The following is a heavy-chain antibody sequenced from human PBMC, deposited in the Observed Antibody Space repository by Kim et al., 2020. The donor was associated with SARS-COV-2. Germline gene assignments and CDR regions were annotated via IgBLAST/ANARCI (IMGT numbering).Heavy chain of an antibody. V-gene: IGHV3-9*01. Sequence: ADSGKGRFTISRDNAKNSLYLQMNSLGAEDTALYYCAKDIAVAGDYYGMDVWGQGTTVTVSS. J-gene: IGHJ6*02. CDR3: AKDIAVAGDYYGMDV. D-gene: IGHD6-19*01.